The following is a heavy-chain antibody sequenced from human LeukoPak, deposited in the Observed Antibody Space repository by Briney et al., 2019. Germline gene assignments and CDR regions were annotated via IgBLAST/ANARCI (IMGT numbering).Heavy chain of an antibody. CDR3: VSGDVAAQPAY. Sequence: SETLSLTCAVSGYSISSGYYWAWIRQPPGKGLEWMGIICHSGRTNDNPALKNRVTISVNAYKNRFSLKLSSVTAADTAVYYCVSGDVAAQPAYWGQGTLVTVSS. J-gene: IGHJ4*02. CDR2: ICHSGRT. D-gene: IGHD5-12*01. CDR1: GYSISSGYY. V-gene: IGHV4-38-2*01.